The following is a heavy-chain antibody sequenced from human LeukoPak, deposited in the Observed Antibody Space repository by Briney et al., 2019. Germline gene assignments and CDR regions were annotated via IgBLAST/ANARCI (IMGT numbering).Heavy chain of an antibody. CDR3: ARGFSLTNGDWFDP. Sequence: PSETLSLTCAVYGGSFGGYYWSWIRQPPGKGLEWIGEINHSGSTNYNPSLKSRVTISVDTSKNQFSLKLSSVTAADTAVYYCARGFSLTNGDWFDPWGQGTLVTVSS. D-gene: IGHD2-8*01. CDR2: INHSGST. CDR1: GGSFGGYY. J-gene: IGHJ5*02. V-gene: IGHV4-34*01.